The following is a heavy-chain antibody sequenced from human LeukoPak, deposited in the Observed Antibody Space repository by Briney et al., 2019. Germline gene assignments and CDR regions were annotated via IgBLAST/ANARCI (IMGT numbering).Heavy chain of an antibody. V-gene: IGHV4-39*07. CDR2: IYNSGST. Sequence: TPETLSLTCSVSGGSINSSTYYWVWIRQPPGKGLEWIGNIYNSGSTSYNPSLKSRVTISVDTSKNQFSLKLSSVTAADTAVYYCARVYCTNGVCYRDAFDIWGQGTMVTVSS. CDR3: ARVYCTNGVCYRDAFDI. D-gene: IGHD2-8*01. CDR1: GGSINSSTYY. J-gene: IGHJ3*02.